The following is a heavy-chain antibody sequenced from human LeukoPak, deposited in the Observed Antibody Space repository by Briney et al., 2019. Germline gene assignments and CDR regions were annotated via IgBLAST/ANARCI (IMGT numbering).Heavy chain of an antibody. CDR1: GYTFTSYG. V-gene: IGHV1-18*01. CDR2: ISAYNGNT. J-gene: IGHJ5*02. Sequence: ASVKVSCKASGYTFTSYGISWVRQAPGQGLEWMGWISAYNGNTNYAQKLQGRVTMTTDTSTSTAYMELRRLRSDDTAVYYCARARGDIVVVPAAIWFDPWGQGTLVTVSS. D-gene: IGHD2-2*01. CDR3: ARARGDIVVVPAAIWFDP.